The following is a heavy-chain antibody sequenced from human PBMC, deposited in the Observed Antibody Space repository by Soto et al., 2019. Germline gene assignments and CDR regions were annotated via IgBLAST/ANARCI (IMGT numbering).Heavy chain of an antibody. CDR2: ISYDGSNK. CDR1: GFTFSSYA. J-gene: IGHJ3*02. Sequence: GGSLRLSCAASGFTFSSYAMHWVRQAPGKGLEWVAVISYDGSNKYYADSVKGRFTISRDNSKNTLYVQMNSLRAEDTAVYYCARRLGYDSSGLPPTHDAFDIRGQGTMVTVSS. CDR3: ARRLGYDSSGLPPTHDAFDI. V-gene: IGHV3-30-3*01. D-gene: IGHD3-22*01.